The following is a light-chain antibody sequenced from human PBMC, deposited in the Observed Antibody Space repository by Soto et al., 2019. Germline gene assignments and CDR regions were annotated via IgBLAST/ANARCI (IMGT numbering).Light chain of an antibody. Sequence: ELVLTQSPGTLSLSPGARATLSCRASQSVSRSYLGWYQQQPGQAPRLLMYGASTRATGAPDRFSGSGSGTQFTLTISRLQSEDSAVYFCQQNNRWPHITFGQGTRLEIK. CDR2: GAS. CDR1: QSVSRSY. J-gene: IGKJ5*01. CDR3: QQNNRWPHIT. V-gene: IGKV3-15*01.